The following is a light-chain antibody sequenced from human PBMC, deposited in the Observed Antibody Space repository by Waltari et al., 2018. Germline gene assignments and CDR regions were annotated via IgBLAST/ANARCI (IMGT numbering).Light chain of an antibody. V-gene: IGLV2-23*02. Sequence: QSALTQPASVSGSPGQSITISCTGTSSDVGGYNLVSWYQQHPDKAPKLAIYGVTKRPSGVSDRFSGSKSGNTASLTISGLQAEDEADYYCYSYAGSANGVFGGGTTLTVL. CDR2: GVT. CDR3: YSYAGSANGV. CDR1: SSDVGGYNL. J-gene: IGLJ3*02.